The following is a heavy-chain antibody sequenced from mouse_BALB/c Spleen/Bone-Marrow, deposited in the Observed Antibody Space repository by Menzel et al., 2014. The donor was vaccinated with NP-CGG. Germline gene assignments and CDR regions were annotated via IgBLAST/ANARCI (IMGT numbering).Heavy chain of an antibody. CDR3: TRRGYYAMDY. CDR1: GYTFTSYW. V-gene: IGHV1S127*01. J-gene: IGHJ4*01. CDR2: IDPSDSYT. Sequence: QVQLQQSGAELVKPGASVKMSCKASGYTFTSYWMHWVKQRPGQGLEWIGVIDPSDSYTSYNQKFKGKATLTVDTSSSTAYMQLSSLTSEDSAVYYCTRRGYYAMDYWGQVPPVTAST.